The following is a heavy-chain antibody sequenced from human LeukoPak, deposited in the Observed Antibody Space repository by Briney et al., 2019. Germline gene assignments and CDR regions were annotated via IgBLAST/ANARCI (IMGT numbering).Heavy chain of an antibody. V-gene: IGHV3-66*01. D-gene: IGHD2-2*01. CDR2: IYSGGST. CDR3: AKDRAPYCSSTSCSNAFDI. J-gene: IGHJ3*02. Sequence: PGGSLRLSCAASGFTVSSNYMSWVRQAPGKGLEWVSVIYSGGSTYYADSVKGRFTISRDNSKNTLYLQMNSLRAEDTAVYYCAKDRAPYCSSTSCSNAFDIWGQGTMVTVSS. CDR1: GFTVSSNY.